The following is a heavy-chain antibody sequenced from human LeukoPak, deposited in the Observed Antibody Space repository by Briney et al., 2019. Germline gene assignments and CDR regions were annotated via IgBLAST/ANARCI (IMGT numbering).Heavy chain of an antibody. D-gene: IGHD5-24*01. CDR2: IIPILGIA. Sequence: SVKVSCKASGGTFSSYTISWERQAPGQGLEWMGRIIPILGIANYAQKFQGRVTITADKSTSTAYMELSSLRSEDTAVYYCAREGRVVEMATGEYFQHWGQGTLVTVCS. CDR3: AREGRVVEMATGEYFQH. V-gene: IGHV1-69*04. J-gene: IGHJ1*01. CDR1: GGTFSSYT.